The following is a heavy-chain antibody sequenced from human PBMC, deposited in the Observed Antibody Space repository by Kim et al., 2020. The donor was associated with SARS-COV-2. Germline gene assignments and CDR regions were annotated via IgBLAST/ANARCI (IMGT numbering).Heavy chain of an antibody. J-gene: IGHJ6*02. CDR2: INHSGST. Sequence: SETLSLTCAVYGGSFSGYYWSWIRQPPGKGLEWIGEINHSGSTNYNPSLKSRVTISVDTSKNQFSLKLSSVTAADTAVYYCARYGSGSYYPHYYYGMDVWGQGTTVTVSS. CDR3: ARYGSGSYYPHYYYGMDV. D-gene: IGHD3-10*01. CDR1: GGSFSGYY. V-gene: IGHV4-34*01.